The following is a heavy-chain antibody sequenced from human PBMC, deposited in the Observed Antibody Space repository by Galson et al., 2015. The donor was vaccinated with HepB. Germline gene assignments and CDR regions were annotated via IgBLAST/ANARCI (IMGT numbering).Heavy chain of an antibody. CDR1: GYTFTSYA. CDR3: ARDWSSSWYPNWFDP. J-gene: IGHJ5*02. CDR2: INAGNGNT. Sequence: SVKVSCKASGYTFTSYAMHWVRQAPGQRLEWMGWINAGNGNTKYSQKFQGRVTITRDTSASTAYMELSSLRSEDTAVYYCARDWSSSWYPNWFDPWGQGTLVTVSS. D-gene: IGHD6-13*01. V-gene: IGHV1-3*01.